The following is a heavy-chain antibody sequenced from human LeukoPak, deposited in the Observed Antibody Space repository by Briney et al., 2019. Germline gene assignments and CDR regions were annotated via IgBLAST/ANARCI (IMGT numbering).Heavy chain of an antibody. CDR2: FDPEDGET. Sequence: ASVKVSCKVSGYTLTELSMHWVRQAPGKGLEWMGGFDPEDGETIYAQKFQGRVTMTEDTPTDTAYMELSSLRSEDTAVYYCATGGGRVAVAGYFDYWGQGTLVTVSS. CDR1: GYTLTELS. CDR3: ATGGGRVAVAGYFDY. J-gene: IGHJ4*02. V-gene: IGHV1-24*01. D-gene: IGHD6-19*01.